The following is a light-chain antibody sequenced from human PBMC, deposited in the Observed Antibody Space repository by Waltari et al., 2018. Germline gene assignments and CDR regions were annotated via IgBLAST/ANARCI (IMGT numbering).Light chain of an antibody. CDR1: SSNTGAGYD. CDR3: QSYDSSLSGSV. V-gene: IGLV1-40*01. Sequence: QSVLTQPPSVSAAPGQRVTTSRPGISSNTGAGYDVHWYQQLPGTAPKLLIYGNSKRPSGVPDRFSGSKSGTSASLAITGLQAEDEADYYCQSYDSSLSGSVFGGGTKLTVL. CDR2: GNS. J-gene: IGLJ2*01.